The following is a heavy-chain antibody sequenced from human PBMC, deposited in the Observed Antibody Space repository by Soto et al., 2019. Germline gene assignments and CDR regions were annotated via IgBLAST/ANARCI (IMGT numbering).Heavy chain of an antibody. CDR3: ARDSDTVTAATYYYYYLDV. CDR2: INPSGGNT. D-gene: IGHD6-13*01. J-gene: IGHJ6*03. Sequence: ASVKVSCTASGYSFTSYYMHWVRQAPGQGLEWMGIINPSGGNTRYAQKFQGRVTMTRDTSTSTVYMELSSLRSEDTAVYYCARDSDTVTAATYYYYYLDVWGKGTTVTVSS. V-gene: IGHV1-46*03. CDR1: GYSFTSYY.